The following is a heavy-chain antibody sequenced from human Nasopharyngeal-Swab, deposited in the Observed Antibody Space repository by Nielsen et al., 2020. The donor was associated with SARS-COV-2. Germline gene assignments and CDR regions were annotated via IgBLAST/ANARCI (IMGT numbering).Heavy chain of an antibody. CDR1: GYTFTRYY. J-gene: IGHJ6*03. CDR3: ARGGWLRRDYYYSYYYMDV. Sequence: ASVKVSCKASGYTFTRYYIHWVRQAPGQGLEWMGIINPGGGSARYSQNFQGRVTMPRDTSTSTVYMELSSLRSEDTAVYYCARGGWLRRDYYYSYYYMDVWGKGTTVRLL. V-gene: IGHV1-46*01. D-gene: IGHD5-24*01. CDR2: INPGGGSA.